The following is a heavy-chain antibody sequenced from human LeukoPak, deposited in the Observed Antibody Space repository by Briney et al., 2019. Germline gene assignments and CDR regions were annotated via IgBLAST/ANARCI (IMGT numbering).Heavy chain of an antibody. CDR3: ARLVVPAAMAMAVDY. J-gene: IGHJ4*02. Sequence: GASVKVSCKASGYTFTGYYMHWVRQAPGQGLEWMGRINPNSGGTNYAQKFQGRVTMTRDTSISTAYMELSRLRSDDTAVYYCARLVVPAAMAMAVDYWGQGTLVTVSS. D-gene: IGHD2-2*01. CDR1: GYTFTGYY. CDR2: INPNSGGT. V-gene: IGHV1-2*06.